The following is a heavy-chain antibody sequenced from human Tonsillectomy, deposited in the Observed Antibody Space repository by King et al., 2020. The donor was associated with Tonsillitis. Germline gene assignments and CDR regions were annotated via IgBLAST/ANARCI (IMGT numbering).Heavy chain of an antibody. CDR1: GFTFSNYD. CDR3: ARDRRVVGATEGYCDY. V-gene: IGHV3-33*08. CDR2: IWYDGTHK. D-gene: IGHD1-26*01. Sequence: VQLVESGGGVVQPGRSLRLSCAASGFTFSNYDMYWVRQAPGKGLEWVAVIWYDGTHKYYADSVKGRFTISRDNSKNALYLQMNSLRAEDTAVYYCARDRRVVGATEGYCDYWGQGTLAT. J-gene: IGHJ4*02.